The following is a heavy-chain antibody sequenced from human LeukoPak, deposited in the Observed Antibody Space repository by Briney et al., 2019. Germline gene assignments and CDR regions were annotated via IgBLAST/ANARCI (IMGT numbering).Heavy chain of an antibody. Sequence: SETLSLTCTISGGSIRSYYWSWIRQPPGKGLEWIGYIYYSGSTNYNPSLKSRVTIFVDTSKNQFSLKLSSVTAADTAVYYCARHGSGQYYLDLLTGHPGGFDYWGQGTLVTVSS. D-gene: IGHD3-9*01. J-gene: IGHJ4*02. V-gene: IGHV4-59*08. CDR1: GGSIRSYY. CDR3: ARHGSGQYYLDLLTGHPGGFDY. CDR2: IYYSGST.